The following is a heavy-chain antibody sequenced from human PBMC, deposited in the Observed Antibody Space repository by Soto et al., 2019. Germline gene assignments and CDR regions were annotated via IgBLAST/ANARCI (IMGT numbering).Heavy chain of an antibody. CDR3: ARDGRADNYGDYVDY. D-gene: IGHD4-17*01. V-gene: IGHV1-3*01. Sequence: ASVKVSCKASGYTFTNYAMHWVRQAPGQRLEWMGWINADNGNTEYSQKFQGRVTITRDTSASTAYMELSSLRSEDTAVYYCARDGRADNYGDYVDYWGQGSLVTVS. J-gene: IGHJ4*02. CDR1: GYTFTNYA. CDR2: INADNGNT.